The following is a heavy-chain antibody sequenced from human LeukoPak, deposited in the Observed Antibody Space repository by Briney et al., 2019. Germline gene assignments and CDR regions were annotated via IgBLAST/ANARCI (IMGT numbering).Heavy chain of an antibody. V-gene: IGHV3-23*01. CDR2: INNSGDST. Sequence: GGSLRLSCAASGFTFTSYAMSWVRQAPGKGLEWVSAINNSGDSTYYADSVKGRFTISRDNTKNTLYLQMNSLRAEDTAVYYCARERIAAAGTTSFDYRGQGTLVTVSS. CDR3: ARERIAAAGTTSFDY. J-gene: IGHJ4*02. CDR1: GFTFTSYA. D-gene: IGHD6-13*01.